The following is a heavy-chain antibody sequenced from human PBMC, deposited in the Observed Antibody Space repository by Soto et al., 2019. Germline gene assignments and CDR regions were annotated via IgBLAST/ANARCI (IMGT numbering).Heavy chain of an antibody. D-gene: IGHD4-17*01. CDR3: GRGGGGDYGDKGRFDY. CDR1: GGTFSSYT. J-gene: IGHJ4*02. CDR2: IIPILGIA. V-gene: IGHV1-69*02. Sequence: QVQLVQSGAEVKKPGSSVKVSCKASGGTFSSYTISWVRQAPGQGLEWMGRIIPILGIANYAQKFQGRVTSTAEKSTSTAYMGLSSLRSEDRAVYYCGRGGGGDYGDKGRFDYWGQGTLVTVSS.